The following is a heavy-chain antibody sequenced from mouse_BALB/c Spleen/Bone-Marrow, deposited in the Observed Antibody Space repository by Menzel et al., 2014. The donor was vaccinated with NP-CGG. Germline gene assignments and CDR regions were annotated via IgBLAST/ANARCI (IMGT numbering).Heavy chain of an antibody. CDR2: ISYSGST. V-gene: IGHV3-2*02. Sequence: EVQLQQSGPGLVKPSQSLSLTCTVTGYSITSDYAWNWIRQFPGNTLEWMGYISYSGSTSYNPSLKSRISITRDTSKNQFFLQLNSVTTEDTATYYCARDYFDYWGQGTTLTVSS. CDR1: GYSITSDYA. J-gene: IGHJ2*01. CDR3: ARDYFDY.